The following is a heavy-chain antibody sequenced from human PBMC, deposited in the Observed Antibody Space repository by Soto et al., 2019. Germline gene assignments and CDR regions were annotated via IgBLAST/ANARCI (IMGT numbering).Heavy chain of an antibody. CDR2: ISSSSSYI. CDR1: GFTFSSYS. D-gene: IGHD3-22*01. CDR3: ARDQRGSVIVVTPDAFDI. Sequence: EVQLVESGGGLVKPGGSLRLSCAASGFTFSSYSMNWVRQAPGKGLEWVSSISSSSSYIYYADSVKGRFTISRDNAKNSLYLQMNSLRAEDTAVYYCARDQRGSVIVVTPDAFDIWGQGTMVTVSS. J-gene: IGHJ3*02. V-gene: IGHV3-21*01.